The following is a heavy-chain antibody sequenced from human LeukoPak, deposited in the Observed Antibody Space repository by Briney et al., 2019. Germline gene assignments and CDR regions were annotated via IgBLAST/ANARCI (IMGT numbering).Heavy chain of an antibody. CDR3: ARDPREGFDY. J-gene: IGHJ4*02. V-gene: IGHV4-39*07. CDR2: IYYSGST. Sequence: PSETLSLTCTVSGGSISSSSYYWGWIRQPPGKGLEWIGSIYYSGSTYYNPSLKSRVTISVDTSKNQFSLKLSSVTAADTAVYYCARDPREGFDYWGQGTLVTVSS. D-gene: IGHD5-24*01. CDR1: GGSISSSSYY.